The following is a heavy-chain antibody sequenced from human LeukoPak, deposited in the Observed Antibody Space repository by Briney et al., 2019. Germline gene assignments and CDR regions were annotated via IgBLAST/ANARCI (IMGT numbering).Heavy chain of an antibody. J-gene: IGHJ4*02. CDR3: ARDRSLDSRLDY. Sequence: GGSLRLSCAASGFTFSSFEMTWIRQAPGEGLEWISYISSGSTTTYYADSVRGRFTVSRDNDNNFLFLDMDNLRADDTAVYYCARDRSLDSRLDYWGQGTLVTVSS. D-gene: IGHD4-11*01. CDR2: ISSGSTTT. V-gene: IGHV3-48*03. CDR1: GFTFSSFE.